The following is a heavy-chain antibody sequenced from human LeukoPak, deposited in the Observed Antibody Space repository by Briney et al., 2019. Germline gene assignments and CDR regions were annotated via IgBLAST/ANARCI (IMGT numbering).Heavy chain of an antibody. V-gene: IGHV4-59*01. D-gene: IGHD5-24*01. CDR1: GGSISGYY. Sequence: SETLSLTCTASGGSISGYYWSWIRQPPGKGPEWIGNIYYSGSTNYNPSLKSRVTMLVDTSENQFSLKLSSVTAADTAVYYCARVGYNYGYYFDYWGQGTLVTVSS. CDR2: IYYSGST. J-gene: IGHJ4*02. CDR3: ARVGYNYGYYFDY.